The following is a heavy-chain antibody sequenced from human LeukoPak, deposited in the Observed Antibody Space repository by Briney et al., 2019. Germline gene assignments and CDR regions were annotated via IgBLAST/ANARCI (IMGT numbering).Heavy chain of an antibody. D-gene: IGHD2-2*01. CDR3: AKSLHPVGTSCRDAFDI. CDR1: GFTFSSYS. Sequence: RSGGSLRLSCAASGFTFSSYSMNWVRQAPGKGLEWVSSISSSSSYIYYADSVKGRFTISRDNAKNSLYLQMNSLRAEDTAVYYCAKSLHPVGTSCRDAFDIWGQGTMVTVSS. CDR2: ISSSSSYI. V-gene: IGHV3-21*01. J-gene: IGHJ3*02.